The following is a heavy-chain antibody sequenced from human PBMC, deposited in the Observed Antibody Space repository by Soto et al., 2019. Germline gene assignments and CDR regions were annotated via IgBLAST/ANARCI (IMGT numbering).Heavy chain of an antibody. CDR2: ISSSSSYI. V-gene: IGHV3-21*01. Sequence: EVQLVESGGGLVKPGGSLRLSCAASGFTFSSYSMNWVRQAPGKGLEWVSSISSSSSYIYYADSVKGRFTISRDNAKNSLYLQMNSLRAEDTAVYYCAREAIHGHYYGSGSYALDPWGQGTLVTVSS. CDR3: AREAIHGHYYGSGSYALDP. D-gene: IGHD3-10*01. CDR1: GFTFSSYS. J-gene: IGHJ5*02.